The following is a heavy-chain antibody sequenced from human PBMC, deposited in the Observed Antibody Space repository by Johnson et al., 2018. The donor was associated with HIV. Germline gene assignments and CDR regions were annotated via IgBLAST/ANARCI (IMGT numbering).Heavy chain of an antibody. V-gene: IGHV3-9*01. CDR1: GFTFDDYA. Sequence: VQLVESGGGLVQPGRSLRLSCAASGFTFDDYAMHWVRQAPGKGLEWVSGISWNSGSIGYVDSVKGRFTISRDNAKNSVYLQMNSLRAEDTALYYCAREALTYYDSSGSYYPVHDAFDIWGLGTLVTVSS. D-gene: IGHD3-10*01. CDR2: ISWNSGSI. J-gene: IGHJ3*02. CDR3: AREALTYYDSSGSYYPVHDAFDI.